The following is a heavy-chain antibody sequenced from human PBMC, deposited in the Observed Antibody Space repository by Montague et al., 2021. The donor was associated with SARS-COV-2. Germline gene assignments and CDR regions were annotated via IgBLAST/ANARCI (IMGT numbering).Heavy chain of an antibody. D-gene: IGHD1-1*01. J-gene: IGHJ4*02. CDR2: IHDTGRT. CDR1: GGSISRGGYY. Sequence: TLSLTCTVSGGSISRGGYYYTWLRQYPGKGLEWIGNIHDTGRTNYKSSLRSRITMPVDTSKNQFSLKLTSVTAADTAVYYCARALEDGNASGYFDYWGQGTLVTVSS. V-gene: IGHV4-31*03. CDR3: ARALEDGNASGYFDY.